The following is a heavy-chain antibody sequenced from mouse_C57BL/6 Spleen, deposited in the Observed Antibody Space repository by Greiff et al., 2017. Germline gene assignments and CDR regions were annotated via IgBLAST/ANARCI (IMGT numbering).Heavy chain of an antibody. CDR2: IYPGSGST. V-gene: IGHV1-55*01. J-gene: IGHJ4*01. CDR1: GYTFTSYW. CDR3: ARHSDGCSMDY. D-gene: IGHD1-1*01. Sequence: VQLQQPGAELVKPGASVKLSCKASGYTFTSYWMTWVKQRPGQGLEWIGDIYPGSGSTNYNEKFKSKATLTVDTSSSTAYMQLSSLTSEDSAVYYCARHSDGCSMDYWGQGTTVTVSS.